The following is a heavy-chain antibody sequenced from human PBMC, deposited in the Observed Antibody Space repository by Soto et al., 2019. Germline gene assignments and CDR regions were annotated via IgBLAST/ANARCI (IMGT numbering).Heavy chain of an antibody. J-gene: IGHJ4*02. V-gene: IGHV3-23*01. CDR3: AKDPDISGWYQTDLDY. Sequence: GGSLRLSCAASGFIFSSFAMSWVRQAPGKGLEWVSTISNNGGSTYSADSVKGRFTISRDNSKNTLYLQMNSLRAEDTAVYYCAKDPDISGWYQTDLDYWRQGTLVTVSS. CDR2: ISNNGGST. CDR1: GFIFSSFA. D-gene: IGHD6-19*01.